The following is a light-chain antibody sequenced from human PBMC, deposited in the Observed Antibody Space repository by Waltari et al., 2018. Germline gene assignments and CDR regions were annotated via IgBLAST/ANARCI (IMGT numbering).Light chain of an antibody. J-gene: IGLJ3*02. CDR2: DVT. CDR3: CSYAGSITFWV. V-gene: IGLV2-11*01. Sequence: QSALTQPRSVSGSPGQSVTISCTGTSSDVGGYNYVSWYQQHPGTAPKLIIYDVTKRPSGVPDRFSASKSDNTASLTISGLQAEDEADYYCCSYAGSITFWVFGGGTKLTVL. CDR1: SSDVGGYNY.